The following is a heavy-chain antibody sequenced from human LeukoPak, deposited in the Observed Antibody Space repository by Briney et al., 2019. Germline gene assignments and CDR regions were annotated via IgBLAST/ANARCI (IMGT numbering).Heavy chain of an antibody. CDR2: IYPGDSDT. D-gene: IGHD6-13*01. J-gene: IGHJ4*02. Sequence: GESLKISCKGSGYSFTSYWSGWVRQMPGKGLEWMGIIYPGDSDTRYSPSFQGQVIISADKSISTAYLQWSSLKASDTAMYYCARQLHGAAGPYYFDYWGQGTLVPVSS. CDR3: ARQLHGAAGPYYFDY. CDR1: GYSFTSYW. V-gene: IGHV5-51*01.